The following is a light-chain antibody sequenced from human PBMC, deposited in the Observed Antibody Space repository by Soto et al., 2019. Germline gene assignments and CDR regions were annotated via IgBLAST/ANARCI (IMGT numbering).Light chain of an antibody. CDR3: SSYTTSATLV. CDR2: EVS. V-gene: IGLV2-14*01. Sequence: QSALTQPASVSGSPGQSITISCTGTASDIGAYNYVSWYQQHPGKAPQFIIYEVSHRPSGVSHRFSASKSGNTASLTISGLQTDDEADYYCSSYTTSATLVFGGGTKVTVL. CDR1: ASDIGAYNY. J-gene: IGLJ3*02.